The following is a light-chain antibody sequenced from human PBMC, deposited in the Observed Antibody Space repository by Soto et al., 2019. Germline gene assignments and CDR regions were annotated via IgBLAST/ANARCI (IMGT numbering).Light chain of an antibody. Sequence: DLQMTQCPPSLSASVGDRVTITCRAGQSLSGHLNWYQQKPGKAPKVLIYTSSNLQTGLPHRFIGSGSATNSTVTINRLQLEDFATYYCQQTSSMPITFRQGTRLDIK. J-gene: IGKJ5*01. V-gene: IGKV1-39*01. CDR3: QQTSSMPIT. CDR2: TSS. CDR1: QSLSGH.